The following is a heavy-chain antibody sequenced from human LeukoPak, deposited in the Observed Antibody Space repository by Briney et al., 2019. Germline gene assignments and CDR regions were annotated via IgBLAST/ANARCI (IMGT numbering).Heavy chain of an antibody. CDR1: GYTFTSYD. J-gene: IGHJ4*02. CDR2: MNPSSGNT. D-gene: IGHD1-1*01. CDR3: ARDSPDNWNDDF. V-gene: IGHV1-8*01. Sequence: ASVKVSCEASGYTFTSYDINWVRQATGQGLEWMGWMNPSSGNTGYAQKFQGRVTMTRNTSISTAYMELSSLRSEDTAVYYCARDSPDNWNDDFWGQGTLVTVSS.